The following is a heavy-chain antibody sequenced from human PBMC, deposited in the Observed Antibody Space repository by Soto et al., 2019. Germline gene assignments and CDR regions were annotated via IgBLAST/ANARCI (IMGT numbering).Heavy chain of an antibody. CDR3: ARVVGRYYYGMDV. Sequence: QVQLEESGQGLVRPSQTLYLTCTVFGGSISDGDYYWSWVRQPPGKGLEFIGYIYYSGSTSYNPSLQSRLKMSVDRSKNQFSLNLNSMTAADTATYYCARVVGRYYYGMDVWGQGTTVTVSS. V-gene: IGHV4-30-4*01. CDR2: IYYSGST. J-gene: IGHJ6*02. CDR1: GGSISDGDYY.